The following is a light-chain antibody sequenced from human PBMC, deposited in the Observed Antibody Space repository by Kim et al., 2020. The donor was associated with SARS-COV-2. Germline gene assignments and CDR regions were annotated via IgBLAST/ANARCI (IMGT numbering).Light chain of an antibody. CDR1: SSDVGGYNY. CDR2: DVS. V-gene: IGLV2-14*01. CDR3: SSYTSSSTWV. Sequence: QSVLTQPASVSGSPGQSITISCTGTSSDVGGYNYVSWYQQHPGKAPKLMIYDVSKRPSGVSNRFSGSKSGNTASLTISGLQAEDEADYYCSSYTSSSTWVFGGGNQLTVL. J-gene: IGLJ3*02.